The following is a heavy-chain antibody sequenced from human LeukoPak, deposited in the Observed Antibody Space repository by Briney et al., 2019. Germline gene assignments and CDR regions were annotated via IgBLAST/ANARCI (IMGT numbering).Heavy chain of an antibody. D-gene: IGHD3-9*01. J-gene: IGHJ6*02. CDR2: ISAYNGNT. Sequence: ASVKVSCKASGYTFTSYGISWVRQAPGQGLEWMGWISAYNGNTNYAQKLQGRVTMTTDTSTSTAYVELRSLRSDDTAVYYCARDPLRYFDWSHRPYYYYGMDVWGQGTTVTVSS. CDR3: ARDPLRYFDWSHRPYYYYGMDV. V-gene: IGHV1-18*01. CDR1: GYTFTSYG.